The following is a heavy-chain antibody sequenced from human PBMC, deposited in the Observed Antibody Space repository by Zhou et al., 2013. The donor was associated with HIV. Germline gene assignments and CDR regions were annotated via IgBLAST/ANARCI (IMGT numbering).Heavy chain of an antibody. D-gene: IGHD2-21*02. J-gene: IGHJ4*02. CDR1: GYTFTTNF. Sequence: QVHLVQSGTEVKKPGASLKLSCKSSGYTFTTNFMHWVRQAPGQGLEWMGIINPSSGTTTYSLKFEDRISMTRDASTSTVYLEMIRLTSEDTAVYYCARDEAYCGGDCYSFFFWGQGTLVTVSS. V-gene: IGHV1-46*01. CDR3: ARDEAYCGGDCYSFFF. CDR2: INPSSGTT.